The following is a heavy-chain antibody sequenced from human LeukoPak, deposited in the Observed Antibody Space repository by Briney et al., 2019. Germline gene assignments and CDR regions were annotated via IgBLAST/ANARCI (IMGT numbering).Heavy chain of an antibody. V-gene: IGHV3-23*01. D-gene: IGHD6-13*01. J-gene: IGHJ4*02. CDR2: ISGSGGST. CDR1: GFNFGDYF. Sequence: GGSLRLSCTASGFNFGDYFMSWIRQAPGKGLEWVSAISGSGGSTYYADSVKGRFTISRDNSKNTVSLQMNSLRVEDSAVYYCAKGTAAGGTYYFDYWGQGTLVTVSS. CDR3: AKGTAAGGTYYFDY.